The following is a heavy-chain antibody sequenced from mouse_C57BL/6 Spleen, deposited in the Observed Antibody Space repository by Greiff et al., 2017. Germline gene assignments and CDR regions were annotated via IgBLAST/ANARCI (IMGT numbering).Heavy chain of an antibody. CDR3: ARSRIYYDYDVSFDFDV. CDR1: GYTFTSYW. Sequence: QVQLQQPGAELVRPGSSVKLSCKASGYTFTSYWMDWVKQRPGQGLEWIGNIYPSDSETHYNQKFKNKATLTVDKSSSTAYMQLSSLTSEDSAVYYCARSRIYYDYDVSFDFDVGGTGTTVTVSS. D-gene: IGHD2-4*01. J-gene: IGHJ1*03. V-gene: IGHV1-61*01. CDR2: IYPSDSET.